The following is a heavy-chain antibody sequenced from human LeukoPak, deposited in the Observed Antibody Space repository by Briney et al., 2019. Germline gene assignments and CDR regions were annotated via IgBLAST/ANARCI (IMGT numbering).Heavy chain of an antibody. CDR1: GGSISSSTYY. CDR3: ARLRGINTGGWFDWFDP. J-gene: IGHJ5*02. CDR2: IYYGGST. D-gene: IGHD6-19*01. V-gene: IGHV4-39*01. Sequence: SETLSLTCTVSGGSISSSTYYWGWIRLPPGMRLEWIGTIYYGGSTYYSPSLKSRVTISVDTSKNQFSLKLSSVTAADTAVYYCARLRGINTGGWFDWFDPWGQGILVTVSS.